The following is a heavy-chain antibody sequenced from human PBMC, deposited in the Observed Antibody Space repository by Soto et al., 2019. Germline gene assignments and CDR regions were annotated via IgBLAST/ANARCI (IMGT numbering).Heavy chain of an antibody. Sequence: GGSLRLSCAASGFTFSSYSMNWVRQAPGRGLEWVSYISSTSTTISYVDSVKGRFVISRDNAKNSLYLQMNNLRDEDTAVYYCARERCSGGTCYYSYDAFDVSGQGTMVTVSS. CDR3: ARERCSGGTCYYSYDAFDV. J-gene: IGHJ3*01. V-gene: IGHV3-48*02. D-gene: IGHD2-15*01. CDR2: ISSTSTTI. CDR1: GFTFSSYS.